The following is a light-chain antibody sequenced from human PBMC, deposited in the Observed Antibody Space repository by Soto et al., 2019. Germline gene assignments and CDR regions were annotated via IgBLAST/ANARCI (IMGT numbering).Light chain of an antibody. CDR1: QSVSNNY. CDR2: GAS. CDR3: QQYMSYS. J-gene: IGKJ1*01. V-gene: IGKV3-20*01. Sequence: EILLTQSQGTLSLSPGERSTVSCRASQSVSNNYLAWYQQKPGQAPRLLIYGASNRATGIPDRFSGSGSGTEFTLTISSLQPDDFATYYCQQYMSYSFGQRT.